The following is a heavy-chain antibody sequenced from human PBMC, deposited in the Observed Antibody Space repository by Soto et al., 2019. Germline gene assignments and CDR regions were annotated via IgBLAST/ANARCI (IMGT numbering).Heavy chain of an antibody. CDR2: IWYDGSNK. V-gene: IGHV3-33*01. J-gene: IGHJ6*01. D-gene: IGHD6-13*01. CDR3: ARSIAAAGSFGPYYYYGMDV. Sequence: QVQLVESGGGVVQPGRSLRLSCAASGFTISSYGMHWVRQAPGKGLEWVAVIWYDGSNKYYADSVKGRFTISRDNSKNTLYLQMNSLRAEDTAVYYCARSIAAAGSFGPYYYYGMDVW. CDR1: GFTISSYG.